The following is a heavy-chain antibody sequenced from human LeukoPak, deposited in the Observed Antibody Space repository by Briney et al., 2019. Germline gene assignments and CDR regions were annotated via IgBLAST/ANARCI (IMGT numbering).Heavy chain of an antibody. CDR2: ISSSSSTI. D-gene: IGHD3-3*01. V-gene: IGHV3-48*04. CDR1: GFTFSSYS. J-gene: IGHJ4*02. Sequence: GGSLRLSCAASGFTFSSYSMKWVRQAPGKGLEGVSYISSSSSTIYYADSVKGRFTISRDNAKNSLYLQMNSLRAEDTAVYYCARDFTIFEAVGGFDYWGQGTLVTVSS. CDR3: ARDFTIFEAVGGFDY.